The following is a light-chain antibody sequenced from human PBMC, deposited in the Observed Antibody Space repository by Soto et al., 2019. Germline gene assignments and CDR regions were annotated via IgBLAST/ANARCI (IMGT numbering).Light chain of an antibody. CDR3: QQRYSTPPWT. CDR1: QSIDTY. CDR2: AAS. J-gene: IGKJ1*01. V-gene: IGKV1-39*01. Sequence: DIQMTQSPSSLSASVGDRVTITCRASQSIDTYLNWYLQKPGKAPKLLIYAASNLQSGVPSRFSGSGSGTDFTLTISSLQPEDFATYFCQQRYSTPPWTFGQWTKVEIK.